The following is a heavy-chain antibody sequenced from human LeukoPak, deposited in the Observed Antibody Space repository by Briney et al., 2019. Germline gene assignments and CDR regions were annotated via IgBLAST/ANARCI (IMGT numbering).Heavy chain of an antibody. CDR1: GYTFTGYY. CDR2: INPNNGGT. J-gene: IGHJ4*02. D-gene: IGHD5-18*01. CDR3: ARRHSYAYAFDY. Sequence: GASVKVSCKASGYTFTGYYMHWVRQAPGQGLEWMGWINPNNGGTNYAQKFQGRVTMTRDTSISTAYMELSRLRSDDTAVYYCARRHSYAYAFDYWGQGTLVTVSS. V-gene: IGHV1-2*02.